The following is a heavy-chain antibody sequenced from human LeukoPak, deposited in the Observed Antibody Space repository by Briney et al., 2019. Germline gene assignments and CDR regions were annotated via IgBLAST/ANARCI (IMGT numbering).Heavy chain of an antibody. Sequence: ASVKVSCKASGYTFTGYYMHWVRQAPGQGLEWMGWINPNSGGTNYAQKFQGRVTMTRDTSISTAYMELSRLRSDDTAVYYCARNLLRVERDRRWFDPWGQGTLVTVSS. CDR2: INPNSGGT. J-gene: IGHJ5*02. D-gene: IGHD1-1*01. V-gene: IGHV1-2*02. CDR1: GYTFTGYY. CDR3: ARNLLRVERDRRWFDP.